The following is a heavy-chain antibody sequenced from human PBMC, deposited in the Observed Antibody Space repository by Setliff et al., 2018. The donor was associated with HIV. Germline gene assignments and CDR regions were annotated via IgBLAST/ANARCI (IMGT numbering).Heavy chain of an antibody. J-gene: IGHJ4*02. V-gene: IGHV1-3*01. Sequence: RASVKVSCKASGYTFTTYALHWVRQAPGQRLEWMGWINAADGNTKYSQKLQGRVTITRDTSASTAHMELSSLRSEDTAVYYCAKDRGDSDYWGQGTLVTVSS. CDR3: AKDRGDSDY. CDR1: GYTFTTYA. D-gene: IGHD3-10*01. CDR2: INAADGNT.